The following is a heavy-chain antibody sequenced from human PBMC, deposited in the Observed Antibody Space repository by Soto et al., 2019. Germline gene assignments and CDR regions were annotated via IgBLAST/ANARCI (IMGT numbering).Heavy chain of an antibody. J-gene: IGHJ4*02. CDR3: ARKGAYYDFWSGYYKYFDY. CDR1: GGSFSGYY. Sequence: LPETLSLTCAVYGGSFSGYYWSWIRQPPGKGLEWIGEINHSGSTNYNPSLKSRVTISVDTSKNQFSLKLSSVTAADTAVYYCARKGAYYDFWSGYYKYFDYWGQGTLVTVSS. D-gene: IGHD3-3*01. CDR2: INHSGST. V-gene: IGHV4-34*01.